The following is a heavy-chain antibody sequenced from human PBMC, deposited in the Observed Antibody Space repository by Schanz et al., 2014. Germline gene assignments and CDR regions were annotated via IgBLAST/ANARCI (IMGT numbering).Heavy chain of an antibody. CDR3: ARDRRRYCSTASCLHDNWFDP. V-gene: IGHV1-69*04. D-gene: IGHD2-2*01. J-gene: IGHJ5*02. CDR1: GITFSTYV. CDR2: IVPILGIA. Sequence: QIQLVQSGAEVKKPGSSVTVSCKASGITFSTYVVVCVRQAPGQGLEWMGRIVPILGIANYAQKFQGRVTMTTDTSTGTAYMELRSLRSDDTAVYYCARDRRRYCSTASCLHDNWFDPWGQGTLVIVSS.